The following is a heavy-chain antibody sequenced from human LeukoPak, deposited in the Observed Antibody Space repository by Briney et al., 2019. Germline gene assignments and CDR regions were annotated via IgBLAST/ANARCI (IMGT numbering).Heavy chain of an antibody. CDR1: GFTFSTYT. J-gene: IGHJ4*02. Sequence: GGSLRLSCAASGFTFSTYTMNWVRQAPGKGLEWVSYISSSSSAIYYADSVKGRFTMSRDNAKNSLYLQLNSLRAEDTAVYYCARDLDYGDYVESPFDYWGQGTLVTVSS. CDR3: ARDLDYGDYVESPFDY. CDR2: ISSSSSAI. V-gene: IGHV3-48*04. D-gene: IGHD4-17*01.